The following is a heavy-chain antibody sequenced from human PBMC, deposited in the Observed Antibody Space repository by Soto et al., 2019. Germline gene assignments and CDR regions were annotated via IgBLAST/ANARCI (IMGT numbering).Heavy chain of an antibody. CDR1: GFTFSDYY. V-gene: IGHV3-11*06. D-gene: IGHD2-15*01. J-gene: IGHJ4*02. Sequence: GGSLRLSCAASGFTFSDYYMSWIRQAPGKGLEWVSYISSSSSYTNYADSVKGRFTISRDNAKNSLYLQMNSLRAEDTAVYYCARDPYCSGGSCYRSMVDYWGQGTLVTVSS. CDR3: ARDPYCSGGSCYRSMVDY. CDR2: ISSSSSYT.